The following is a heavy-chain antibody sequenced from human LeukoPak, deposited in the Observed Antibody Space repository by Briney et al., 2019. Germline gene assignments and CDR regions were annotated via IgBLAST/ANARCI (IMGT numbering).Heavy chain of an antibody. J-gene: IGHJ4*02. D-gene: IGHD3-3*01. V-gene: IGHV3-23*01. CDR2: ISGSGGST. CDR1: GFTFSSYA. Sequence: GGSLRLSCAASGFTFSSYAMSWVRQAPGKGLEWVSAISGSGGSTYYADSVKGRFTISRDNAKNSLYLQMNSLRAEDTAVYYCARGERADFWSGYYSDYWGQGTLVTASS. CDR3: ARGERADFWSGYYSDY.